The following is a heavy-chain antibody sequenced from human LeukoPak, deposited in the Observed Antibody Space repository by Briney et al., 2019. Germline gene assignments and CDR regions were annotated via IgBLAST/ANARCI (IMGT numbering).Heavy chain of an antibody. CDR1: GFTFSNAW. V-gene: IGHV3-15*01. CDR2: TKSKTDGGTT. Sequence: PGGSLTLSCAASGFTFSNAWMSWLRQAPGQGLEWVGRTKSKTDGGTTEYAAPVKVRFTTSRDYVTSTLYLQMNSLKIEDAAVYYCTADHFYASGSYYRLDYWGQGTLVTVSS. CDR3: TADHFYASGSYYRLDY. D-gene: IGHD3-10*01. J-gene: IGHJ4*02.